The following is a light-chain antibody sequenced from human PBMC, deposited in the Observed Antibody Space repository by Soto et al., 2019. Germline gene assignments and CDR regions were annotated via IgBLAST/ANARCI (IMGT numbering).Light chain of an antibody. CDR2: DNH. J-gene: IGLJ3*02. V-gene: IGLV1-51*01. CDR1: TSNIGNNY. Sequence: QSVLTQPPSVSAPPGQKVTISCSGSTSNIGNNYVSWYQQFPGTAPKLLIYDNHNRPLGIPDRFSGSKSGTSATLGITGLQTGDEADYYCGTWDSSLSAWVFGGGTKLTVL. CDR3: GTWDSSLSAWV.